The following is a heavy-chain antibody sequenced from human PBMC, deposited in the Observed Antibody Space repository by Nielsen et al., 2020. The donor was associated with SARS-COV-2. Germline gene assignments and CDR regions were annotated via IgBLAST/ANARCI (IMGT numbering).Heavy chain of an antibody. Sequence: GSLRLSCTVSGGSISSGGYYWSWIRQPPGKGLEWIGYIYYSGSTNYNPSLKSRVTISVDTSKNQFSLKLSSVTAADTAVYYCARVSSPRWSFDPWGQGTLVTVSS. J-gene: IGHJ5*02. CDR1: GGSISSGGYY. D-gene: IGHD2-15*01. CDR3: ARVSSPRWSFDP. CDR2: IYYSGST. V-gene: IGHV4-61*08.